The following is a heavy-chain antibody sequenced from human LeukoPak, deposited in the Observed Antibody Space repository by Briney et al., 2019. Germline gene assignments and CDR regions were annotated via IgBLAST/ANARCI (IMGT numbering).Heavy chain of an antibody. CDR3: ARGVDYYENSGTIDY. Sequence: GGSLRLSCAASGFSVSSNHMGWVRQAPGKGLEWVSVIYSGGNTNYADSVKGRFTISRDKSKNTLYLQMNSLRAEDTAVYYCARGVDYYENSGTIDYWGQGTLVTVSS. CDR1: GFSVSSNH. V-gene: IGHV3-53*01. CDR2: IYSGGNT. D-gene: IGHD3-22*01. J-gene: IGHJ4*02.